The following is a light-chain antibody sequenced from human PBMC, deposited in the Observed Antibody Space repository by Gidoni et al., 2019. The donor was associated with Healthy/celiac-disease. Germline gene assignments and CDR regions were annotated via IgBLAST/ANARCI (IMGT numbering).Light chain of an antibody. CDR2: DAS. CDR1: QEISNY. J-gene: IGKJ2*01. Sequence: DIQRTQSPSSLSASVGDRVTITCQASQEISNYLNWYQQKPGNAPKLLIYDASNLETGVPSRFSGSGSGTDFTFTISSLQPEDFATYYCQQYGNLPRTFGQGTQLEIK. V-gene: IGKV1-33*01. CDR3: QQYGNLPRT.